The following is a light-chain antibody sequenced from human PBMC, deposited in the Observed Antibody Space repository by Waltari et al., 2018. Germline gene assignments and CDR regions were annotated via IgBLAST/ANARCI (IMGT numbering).Light chain of an antibody. J-gene: IGLJ3*02. Sequence: QSVLTQAPSASGTPGQRVTISCSGTYSNIGNNVVNWYQQFPGKAPKLLIYRNDQRPSGVPDRFSGSKSGSSASLAISGLQSEDEADYYCAAWDDSLNGHWVFGGGTKVTVL. V-gene: IGLV1-44*01. CDR2: RND. CDR1: YSNIGNNV. CDR3: AAWDDSLNGHWV.